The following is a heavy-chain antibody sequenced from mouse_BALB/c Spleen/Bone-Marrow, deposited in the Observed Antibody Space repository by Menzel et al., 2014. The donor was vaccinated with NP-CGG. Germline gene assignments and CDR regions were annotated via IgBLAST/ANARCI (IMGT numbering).Heavy chain of an antibody. CDR1: GYTFTSYW. J-gene: IGHJ4*01. CDR3: ARGNPLYAMDY. V-gene: IGHV1-7*01. CDR2: INPSTCYT. Sequence: QVQLQQPGAELAKPGASVKMSCKASGYTFTSYWMHWVKQRPGQGLEWIGYINPSTCYTDYNQKFNDKATLTADKSSSTAYMQLSSLTSKDSAVYYCARGNPLYAMDYWGQGTSVTVSS. D-gene: IGHD2-1*01.